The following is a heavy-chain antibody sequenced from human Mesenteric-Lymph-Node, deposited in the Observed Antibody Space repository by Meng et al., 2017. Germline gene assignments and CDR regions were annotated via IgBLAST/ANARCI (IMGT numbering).Heavy chain of an antibody. CDR3: ARDSPGGYGYFDS. Sequence: QVQLQESGPGLVKPSKTLSPTCTVSDGFTTSDDYYWSWIRQPPGKGLEWIGYIHYSGTTYYNPSLKSRIAISLDTSKNQFSLNLNSVTAADAAVYYCARDSPGGYGYFDSWGQGTLVTVSS. V-gene: IGHV4-30-4*01. CDR1: DGFTTSDDYY. J-gene: IGHJ4*02. CDR2: IHYSGTT. D-gene: IGHD5-12*01.